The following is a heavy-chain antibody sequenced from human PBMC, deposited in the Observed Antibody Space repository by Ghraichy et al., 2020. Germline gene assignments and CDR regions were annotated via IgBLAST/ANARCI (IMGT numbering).Heavy chain of an antibody. D-gene: IGHD3-16*01. CDR3: SKSGGRAAFDS. CDR2: VGNSGNT. J-gene: IGHJ4*02. CDR1: GGSINTASYF. V-gene: IGHV4-30-4*01. Sequence: SETLSLTCTVSGGSINTASYFWTWVRQSPGMGLEWIGCVGNSGNTYYNPSLKSRVSISLDTSRNRFSLTVASVTAADTALYYCSKSGGRAAFDSWGQGTLVSVSS.